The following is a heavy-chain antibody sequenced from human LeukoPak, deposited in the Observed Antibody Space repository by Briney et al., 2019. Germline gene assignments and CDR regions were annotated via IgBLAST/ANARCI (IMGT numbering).Heavy chain of an antibody. V-gene: IGHV3-74*01. CDR1: GFTFSSYW. Sequence: PGGSLRLSCAASGFTFSSYWMHWVRQAPGKGLVWVSRINSDGSSTSYADSVKGRFTISRDNAKNTLYLQMNSLRAEDTAVYYCARGPLANYYDSSGYQIVGWFDPWGQGTLVTVSS. J-gene: IGHJ5*02. CDR2: INSDGSST. CDR3: ARGPLANYYDSSGYQIVGWFDP. D-gene: IGHD3-22*01.